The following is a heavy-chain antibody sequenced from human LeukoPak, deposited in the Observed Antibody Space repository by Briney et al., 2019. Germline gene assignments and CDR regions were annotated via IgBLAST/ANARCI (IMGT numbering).Heavy chain of an antibody. CDR3: ARERDLSL. CDR2: IKQDGSEK. CDR1: GFTFSDYY. Sequence: GGSLRLSCAASGFTFSDYYMSRIRQAPGKGLEWVANIKQDGSEKYYVDSVKGRFTISRDNAKNSLYLQMNSLRAEDTAVYYWARERDLSLGGQGKMVTVSS. V-gene: IGHV3-7*01. J-gene: IGHJ3*01. D-gene: IGHD3-3*01.